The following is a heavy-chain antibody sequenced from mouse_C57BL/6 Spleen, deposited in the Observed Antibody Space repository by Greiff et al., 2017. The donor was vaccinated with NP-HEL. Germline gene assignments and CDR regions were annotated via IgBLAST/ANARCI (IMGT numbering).Heavy chain of an antibody. V-gene: IGHV1-76*01. CDR2: IYPGSGNT. CDR1: GYTFTDYY. CDR3: ASYDYDDSSFAY. Sequence: QVQLQQSGAELVRPGASVKLSCKASGYTFTDYYINWVKQRPGQGLEWIARIYPGSGNTYYNEKFKGKATLTAEKSSSTAYMQLSSLTSEDSAVYFCASYDYDDSSFAYWGQGTLVTVSA. J-gene: IGHJ3*01. D-gene: IGHD2-4*01.